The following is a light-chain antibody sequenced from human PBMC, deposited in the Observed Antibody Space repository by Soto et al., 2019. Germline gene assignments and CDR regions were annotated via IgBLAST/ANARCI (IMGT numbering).Light chain of an antibody. J-gene: IGLJ1*01. CDR2: TTN. V-gene: IGLV1-44*01. CDR1: SSNIGTSS. CDR3: AAWDDSLNGHV. Sequence: QSLVTQPHSTSGTPGQSVTLSCSGSSSNIGTSSVHWFQQLPGTAPKLLISTTNQRPSGVPERFSGSKSGTSASLAISGLQSEDEADYYCAAWDDSLNGHVFGTGTKSPS.